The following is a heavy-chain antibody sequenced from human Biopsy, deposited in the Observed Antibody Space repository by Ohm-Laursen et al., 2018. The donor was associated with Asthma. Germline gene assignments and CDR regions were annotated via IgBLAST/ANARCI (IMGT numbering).Heavy chain of an antibody. V-gene: IGHV1-3*04. CDR1: GGTFNYA. CDR3: ARTYYDFLTGQVKDVFGV. J-gene: IGHJ3*01. CDR2: VNTGNGDT. D-gene: IGHD3-9*01. Sequence: ASVKVSCKASGGTFNYAITWVRQAPGQRLEWMGWVNTGNGDTKYSQKFQGRVTITRDTSASTAYMELRSLRSEDTATYYCARTYYDFLTGQVKDVFGVWGQGTMVTVSS.